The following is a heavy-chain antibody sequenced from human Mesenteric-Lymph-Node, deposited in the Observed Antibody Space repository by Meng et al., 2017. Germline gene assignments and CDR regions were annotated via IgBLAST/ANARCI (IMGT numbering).Heavy chain of an antibody. V-gene: IGHV4-31*01. CDR2: IYYSGST. CDR3: ARGHTSGYSGFDY. CDR1: GGSISSGGYS. J-gene: IGHJ4*02. D-gene: IGHD5-12*01. Sequence: LDTPSQTLSLTCTVSGGSISSGGYSWSWIRQHPGKGLEWIGYIYYSGSTYYNPSLKSLVTISVDTSKNQFSLKLSSVTAADTAVYYCARGHTSGYSGFDYWGQGTLVTVSS.